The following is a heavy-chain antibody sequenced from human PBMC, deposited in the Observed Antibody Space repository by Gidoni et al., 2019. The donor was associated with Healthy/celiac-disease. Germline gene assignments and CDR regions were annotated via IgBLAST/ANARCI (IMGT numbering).Heavy chain of an antibody. CDR2: ISSSSSTI. J-gene: IGHJ6*02. CDR1: GFTFSSYS. V-gene: IGHV3-48*04. CDR3: ARDHFRDYGSGSYGFYYYYYGMDV. Sequence: EVQLVEAGGGLVQPGGSLRLSCAASGFTFSSYSLNWVRQAPGKGLEWVSYISSSSSTIYYADSVKGRFTISRDNAKNSLYLQMNSLRAEDTAVYYCARDHFRDYGSGSYGFYYYYYGMDVWGQGTTVTVSS. D-gene: IGHD3-10*01.